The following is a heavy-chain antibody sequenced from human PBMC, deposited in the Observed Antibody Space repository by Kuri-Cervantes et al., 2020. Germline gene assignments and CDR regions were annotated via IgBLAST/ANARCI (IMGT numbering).Heavy chain of an antibody. CDR3: ARVGRHYDILTGLLEAFDI. D-gene: IGHD3-9*01. J-gene: IGHJ3*02. CDR1: GYSFSSND. CDR2: MNPNSGNT. V-gene: IGHV1-8*02. Sequence: ASVKVSCKASGYSFSSNDINWVRQATGQGLEWMGWMNPNSGNTGYAQKFQGRVTMTRNTSISTAYMELSSLRSEDTAVYYCARVGRHYDILTGLLEAFDIWGQGTMVTVSS.